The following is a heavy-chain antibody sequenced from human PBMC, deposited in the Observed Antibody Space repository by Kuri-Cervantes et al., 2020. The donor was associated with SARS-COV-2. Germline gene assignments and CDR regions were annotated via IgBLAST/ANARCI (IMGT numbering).Heavy chain of an antibody. Sequence: SCAVSGGSISSGGYSWSWVRQPPGKGLEWIGYIYHSGSAYYNPSLKSRVTISVDRSKNQFSLRLTSVTAADTAVYYCARVVVTATYYFDCWGQGTLATVSS. CDR3: ARVVVTATYYFDC. D-gene: IGHD2-21*02. J-gene: IGHJ4*02. CDR1: GGSISSGGYS. CDR2: IYHSGSA. V-gene: IGHV4-30-2*01.